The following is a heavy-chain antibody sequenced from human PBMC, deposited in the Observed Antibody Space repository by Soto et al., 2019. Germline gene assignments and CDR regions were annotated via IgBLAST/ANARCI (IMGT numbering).Heavy chain of an antibody. V-gene: IGHV3-23*01. CDR1: GFTFSSYA. Sequence: GGSLRLSCAASGFTFSSYAMNWVRQAPGKGLEWVSAISGSGGSTYYADSVKGRFTISRDNSKNTLYLQMNSLRAEDTAVYYCAKPARMTTVTTALKNWGQGTLVTVSS. CDR3: AKPARMTTVTTALKN. D-gene: IGHD4-17*01. CDR2: ISGSGGST. J-gene: IGHJ4*02.